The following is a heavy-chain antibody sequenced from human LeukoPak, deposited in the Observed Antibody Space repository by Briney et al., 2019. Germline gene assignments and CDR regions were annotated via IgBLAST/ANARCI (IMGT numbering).Heavy chain of an antibody. CDR3: ANALGGGNTWYYFDC. V-gene: IGHV3-23*01. CDR1: GFTFSSYA. Sequence: PGGSLRLSCAASGFTFSSYAMSWVRQAPGKGLEWVSSLSGSGGSPNYANSVKGRFTISRDNSKNTLYLQMSSLRAEDTAVYYCANALGGGNTWYYFDCWGQGTLVTVSS. CDR2: LSGSGGSP. J-gene: IGHJ4*02. D-gene: IGHD6-13*01.